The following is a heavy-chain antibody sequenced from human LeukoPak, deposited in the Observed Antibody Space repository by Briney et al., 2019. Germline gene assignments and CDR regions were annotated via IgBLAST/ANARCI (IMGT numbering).Heavy chain of an antibody. CDR3: ARSSSTSIYYYYDMDV. J-gene: IGHJ6*02. CDR2: ISGSSGSTSI. V-gene: IGHV3-21*01. Sequence: GGSLRLSCTASGFTFSTYNMNWVRQAPGKGLEWVSSISGSSGSTSIYYADSVKGRFTISRDNAKNSLYLQMNSLRPEDTAVYYCARSSSTSIYYYYDMDVWGQGTTVTVSS. D-gene: IGHD2-2*01. CDR1: GFTFSTYN.